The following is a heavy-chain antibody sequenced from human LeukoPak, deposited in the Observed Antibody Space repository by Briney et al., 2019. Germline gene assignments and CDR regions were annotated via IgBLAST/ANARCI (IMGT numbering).Heavy chain of an antibody. CDR3: ARVPTYYDILTGYTATSHYFDY. D-gene: IGHD3-9*01. J-gene: IGHJ4*02. V-gene: IGHV3-7*01. CDR1: GFTFSTYW. CDR2: IKQDGSEK. Sequence: GGSLRLSCAISGFTFSTYWMTWVRQAPGKGLEWVANIKQDGSEKYYVDSVKGRFTISRDNAKNSLYLRLNSLRVEDTAVYYCARVPTYYDILTGYTATSHYFDYWGQGTLVTVSS.